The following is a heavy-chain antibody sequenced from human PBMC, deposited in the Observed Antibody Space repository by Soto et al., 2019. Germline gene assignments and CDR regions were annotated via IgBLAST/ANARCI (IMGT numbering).Heavy chain of an antibody. CDR1: GGSISSYY. Sequence: PSETLSLTCTVSGGSISSYYWSWIRQPPGKGLEWIGYIYYSGSTNYNPSLKSRVTISVDTSKNQFSLKLSSVTAADTAVYYCARAFRGTGLDYWGQGTLVTVSS. D-gene: IGHD1-1*01. CDR2: IYYSGST. CDR3: ARAFRGTGLDY. J-gene: IGHJ4*02. V-gene: IGHV4-59*01.